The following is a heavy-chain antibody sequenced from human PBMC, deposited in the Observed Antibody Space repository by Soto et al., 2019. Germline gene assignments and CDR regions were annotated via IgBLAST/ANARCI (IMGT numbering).Heavy chain of an antibody. J-gene: IGHJ4*02. D-gene: IGHD2-2*01. CDR2: ISGSGDGT. CDR3: AKDWGGYCSSTSCYPLYYFNY. Sequence: GGSLRLSCAASGFTFSSYAMSWVRQAPGKGLEWVSSISGSGDGTYYADSVRGRFAISRDNSKSTLYLQVNSLRAEDTAVYYCAKDWGGYCSSTSCYPLYYFNYWGMGTLVTVSS. V-gene: IGHV3-23*01. CDR1: GFTFSSYA.